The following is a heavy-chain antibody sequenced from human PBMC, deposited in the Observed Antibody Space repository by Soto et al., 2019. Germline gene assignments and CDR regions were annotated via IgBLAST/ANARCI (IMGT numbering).Heavy chain of an antibody. CDR2: ISTYNDNT. Sequence: RASVKVSCKTSGYTFTIYGINWVRQAPGQGLEWVGWISTYNDNTNYAQKFQGRVTMTADTSTSTAYLELRSLRSDDTAVYYCARGLAYYYDSSGYYSTVPFDYWGPGTLVTVSS. CDR1: GYTFTIYG. V-gene: IGHV1-18*01. D-gene: IGHD3-22*01. J-gene: IGHJ4*02. CDR3: ARGLAYYYDSSGYYSTVPFDY.